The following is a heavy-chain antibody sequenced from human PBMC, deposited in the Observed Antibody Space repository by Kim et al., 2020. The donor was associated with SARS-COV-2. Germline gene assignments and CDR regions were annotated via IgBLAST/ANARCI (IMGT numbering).Heavy chain of an antibody. CDR1: GYTFTSYA. CDR2: INAGNGNR. D-gene: IGHD2-15*01. V-gene: IGHV1-3*01. CDR3: ARLPGCSGGSCYSGDY. Sequence: ASVKVSCKASGYTFTSYAMHWVRQAPGQRLEWMGWINAGNGNRKYSQKFQGRVTITRDTSASTAYMELSSLRSEDTAVYYCARLPGCSGGSCYSGDYWGQGTLVTVSS. J-gene: IGHJ4*02.